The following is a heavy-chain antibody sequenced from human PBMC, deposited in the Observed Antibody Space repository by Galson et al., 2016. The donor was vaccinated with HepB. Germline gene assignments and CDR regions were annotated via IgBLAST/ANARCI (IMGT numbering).Heavy chain of an antibody. CDR1: GFTFNSYG. CDR2: ITGTGGTA. J-gene: IGHJ4*02. D-gene: IGHD6-19*01. CDR3: AKMEGGNGWAAKHFDF. Sequence: SLRLSCAASGFTFNSYGMIWFRQAPGKGLEWVSSITGTGGTAFYSDSVKGRFITSRDNSKNTLFLQMDSLRVDDTAVYFCAKMEGGNGWAAKHFDFWGRGTRVTVSS. V-gene: IGHV3-23*01.